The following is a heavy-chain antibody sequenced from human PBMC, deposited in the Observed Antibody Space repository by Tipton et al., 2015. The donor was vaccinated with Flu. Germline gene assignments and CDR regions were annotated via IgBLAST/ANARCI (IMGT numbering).Heavy chain of an antibody. CDR3: TRHGGYCSGGSCYGGGKIDY. Sequence: SLRLSCAASGFTFSGSAMHWVRQASGKGLEWVGRIRSKANSYATAYAASVKGRFTISRDDSKNTAYLQMNSLKTEDTAVYYCTRHGGYCSGGSCYGGGKIDYWGQGTLVTVSS. CDR1: GFTFSGSA. CDR2: IRSKANSYAT. D-gene: IGHD2-15*01. V-gene: IGHV3-73*01. J-gene: IGHJ4*02.